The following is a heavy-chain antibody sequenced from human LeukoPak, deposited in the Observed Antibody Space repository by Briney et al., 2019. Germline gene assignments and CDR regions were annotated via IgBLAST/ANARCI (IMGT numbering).Heavy chain of an antibody. CDR3: SRRERLGELSLEIDY. V-gene: IGHV5-10-1*01. CDR2: IDPSDSDS. J-gene: IGHJ4*02. CDR1: GYSFTTYW. Sequence: GESLKISCEGSGYSFTTYWISWVRQMPGKGLEWMCRIDPSDSDSNYTQSLQGHVTISADKSISTAYLQWSSLKASDTAMYYCSRRERLGELSLEIDYWRQETLVSVSS. D-gene: IGHD3-16*02.